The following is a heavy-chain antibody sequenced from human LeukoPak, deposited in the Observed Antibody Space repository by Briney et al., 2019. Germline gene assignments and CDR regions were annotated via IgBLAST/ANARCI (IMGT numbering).Heavy chain of an antibody. CDR3: ARGYSYYYMDV. J-gene: IGHJ6*03. V-gene: IGHV3-23*01. CDR2: ISGSGGTT. CDR1: GFTFTSYA. D-gene: IGHD2-15*01. Sequence: GGSLRLSCAASGFTFTSYAMTWVRQAPGKGLEWVSAISGSGGTTYYADSVKGRFTISRDNAKNTLYLQMNSLRAEDTAVYYCARGYSYYYMDVWGKGTTVTVSS.